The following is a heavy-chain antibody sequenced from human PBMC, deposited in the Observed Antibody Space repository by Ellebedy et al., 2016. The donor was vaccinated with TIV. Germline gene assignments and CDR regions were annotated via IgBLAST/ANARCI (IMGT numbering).Heavy chain of an antibody. CDR3: ARGEQLVDYYYYGMDV. J-gene: IGHJ6*02. CDR2: INPNSGGT. V-gene: IGHV1-2*04. D-gene: IGHD6-6*01. Sequence: AASVKVSCKAPGYTFIGYYIHWVRQAPGQGLEWMGWINPNSGGTNYAQKFQGWVAMTRDTSTSTVYMELMRLRSDDTAMYYCARGEQLVDYYYYGMDVWGQGTTVTVSS. CDR1: GYTFIGYY.